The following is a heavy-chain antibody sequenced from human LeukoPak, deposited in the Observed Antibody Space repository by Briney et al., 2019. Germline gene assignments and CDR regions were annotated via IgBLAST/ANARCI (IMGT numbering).Heavy chain of an antibody. CDR2: IYPGDSDT. V-gene: IGHV5-51*01. Sequence: GESLKISCKGSGYSFSNYWIGWVRQMPGKGLEWMGIIYPGDSDTRYSPSFQGQVTISADKAISTTYLQWSSLKASDTAMYYCARLPDTAMVNWFDPWGQGTLVTVSS. D-gene: IGHD5-18*01. CDR3: ARLPDTAMVNWFDP. J-gene: IGHJ5*02. CDR1: GYSFSNYW.